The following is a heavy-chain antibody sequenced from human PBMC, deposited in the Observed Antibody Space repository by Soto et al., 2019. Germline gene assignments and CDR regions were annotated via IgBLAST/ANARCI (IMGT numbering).Heavy chain of an antibody. CDR3: ARGSYGNAFDI. CDR2: ISYDGSNK. Sequence: GGSLRLSCAASGFTFSSYAMHWVRQAPGKGLEWVAVISYDGSNKYYADSVKGRFTISRDNSKNTLYLQMNSLRAEDTAVYYCARGSYGNAFDIWGQGTMVTV. D-gene: IGHD4-17*01. CDR1: GFTFSSYA. J-gene: IGHJ3*02. V-gene: IGHV3-30-3*01.